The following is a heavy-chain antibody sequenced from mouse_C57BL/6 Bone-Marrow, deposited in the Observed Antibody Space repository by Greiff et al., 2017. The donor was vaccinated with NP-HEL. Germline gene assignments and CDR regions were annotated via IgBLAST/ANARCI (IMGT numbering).Heavy chain of an antibody. CDR2: IDPETGGT. Sequence: QVQLKQSGAELVRPGASVTLSCKASGYTFTDYEMHWVKQTPVHGLEWIGAIDPETGGTAYNQKFKGKAILTADKSSSTAYMELLSLTSEDSAVYYGRRRGLRRGFSYWGRGTLVTVSA. D-gene: IGHD2-2*01. CDR1: GYTFTDYE. CDR3: RRRGLRRGFSY. V-gene: IGHV1-15*01. J-gene: IGHJ3*01.